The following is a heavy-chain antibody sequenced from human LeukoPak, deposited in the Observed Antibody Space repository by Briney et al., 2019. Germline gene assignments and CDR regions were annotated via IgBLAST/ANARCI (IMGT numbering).Heavy chain of an antibody. V-gene: IGHV3-30-3*01. CDR1: GFTFSSYA. CDR2: ISYDGSNK. CDR3: ARDSQAYCGGDCYYFDY. D-gene: IGHD2-21*02. Sequence: GRSLRLSCAASGFTFSSYAMHWVRQAPGKGLESVAVISYDGSNKYYADSVKGRFTISRDNSKDTLYLQMNSLRAEDTAVYYCARDSQAYCGGDCYYFDYWGQGTLVTVSS. J-gene: IGHJ4*02.